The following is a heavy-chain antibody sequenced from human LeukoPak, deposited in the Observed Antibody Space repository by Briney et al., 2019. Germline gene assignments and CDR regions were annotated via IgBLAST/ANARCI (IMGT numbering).Heavy chain of an antibody. Sequence: ASVKVSCKSSGYTFTDYYMHWVRQAPGQGLQWMGWINPNSGDTNYAQNFQGRVTMTRDTSISTAYMDLSRLRSGDTAVYYCARALRRDTTYYEGYWGQGTLVTVSS. CDR1: GYTFTDYY. D-gene: IGHD1-26*01. CDR3: ARALRRDTTYYEGY. CDR2: INPNSGDT. J-gene: IGHJ4*02. V-gene: IGHV1-2*02.